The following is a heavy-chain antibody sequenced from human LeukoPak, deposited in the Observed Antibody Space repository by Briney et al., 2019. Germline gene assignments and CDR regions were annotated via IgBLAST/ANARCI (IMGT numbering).Heavy chain of an antibody. D-gene: IGHD6-19*01. V-gene: IGHV3-30-3*01. CDR2: ISYDGSNK. Sequence: GRSLRLSCAASGFTFSSYAMHWVRQAPGKGLEWVAVISYDGSNKYYADSVKGRFTISRDNSKNTLYLQMNSLRAEDTAVYYCAKGAWLVQGLIDYWGQGSLVTVSS. J-gene: IGHJ4*02. CDR3: AKGAWLVQGLIDY. CDR1: GFTFSSYA.